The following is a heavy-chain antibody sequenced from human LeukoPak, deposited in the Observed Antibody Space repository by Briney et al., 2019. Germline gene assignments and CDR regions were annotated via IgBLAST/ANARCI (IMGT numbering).Heavy chain of an antibody. V-gene: IGHV3-30*03. Sequence: HTGRSLRLSCAPSGFTFSRHGMHWVRQAPDKGREWVAIISNEGSRKYYAHSVEGRFTISKDNSKNTLYLQMDSLRAEDTAVYYGARDRAWNYFDYWGQGTLVTVSS. D-gene: IGHD3-3*01. CDR3: ARDRAWNYFDY. CDR1: GFTFSRHG. CDR2: ISNEGSRK. J-gene: IGHJ4*02.